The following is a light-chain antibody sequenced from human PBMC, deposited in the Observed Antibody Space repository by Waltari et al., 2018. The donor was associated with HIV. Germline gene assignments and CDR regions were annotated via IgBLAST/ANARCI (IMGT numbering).Light chain of an antibody. CDR3: QAWDSSTVV. CDR1: TLGYTN. V-gene: IGLV3-1*01. CDR2: QDN. J-gene: IGLJ1*01. Sequence: SYELTHPPSVSVSPGQTASIPCSGDTLGYTNACWYQQKPVQSPAVVIYQDNKRSSVIPERLSCSNSGNTASLTISETQSMDAADYYCQAWDSSTVVFGTRTTVTV.